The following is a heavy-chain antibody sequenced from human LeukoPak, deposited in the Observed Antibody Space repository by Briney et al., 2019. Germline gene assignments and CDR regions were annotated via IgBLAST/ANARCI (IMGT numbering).Heavy chain of an antibody. V-gene: IGHV3-11*01. J-gene: IGHJ3*02. CDR1: GFTFSDYY. CDR2: ISSSGSTI. D-gene: IGHD2-21*02. CDR3: AREPPLLVTRDAFDI. Sequence: GGSPRLSCAASGFTFSDYYMSWIRQAPGKGLEWVSYISSSGSTIYYADSVKGRFTISRDNAKNSLYLQMNSLRAEDTAVYYCAREPPLLVTRDAFDIWGQGTMVTVSS.